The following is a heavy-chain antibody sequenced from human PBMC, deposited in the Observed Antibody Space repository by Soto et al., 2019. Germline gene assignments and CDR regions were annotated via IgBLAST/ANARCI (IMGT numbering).Heavy chain of an antibody. V-gene: IGHV3-21*01. CDR3: AREWAAPGGWFDP. Sequence: GGSLRLSCAASGFTFSSYSMNWVRQAPGKGLEWVSSISSSSSYIYYADSVKGRFTISRDNAKNSLYLQMNSLRAEDTAVYYCAREWAAPGGWFDPWGQGTLVTVSS. D-gene: IGHD2-15*01. J-gene: IGHJ5*02. CDR1: GFTFSSYS. CDR2: ISSSSSYI.